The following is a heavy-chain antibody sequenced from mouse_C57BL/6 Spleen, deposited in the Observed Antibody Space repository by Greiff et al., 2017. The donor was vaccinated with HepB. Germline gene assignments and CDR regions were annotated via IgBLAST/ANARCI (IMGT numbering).Heavy chain of an antibody. CDR3: ARFDYDEGFAY. CDR2: IYPGSGST. Sequence: QVQLQQPGAELVKPGASVKMSCKASGYTFTSYWITWVKQRPGQGLEWIGDIYPGSGSTNYNEKFKSKATLTVDTSSSTAYMQLRSLTSEDAAVDYCARFDYDEGFAYWGQGTLVTVSA. J-gene: IGHJ3*01. CDR1: GYTFTSYW. D-gene: IGHD2-4*01. V-gene: IGHV1-55*01.